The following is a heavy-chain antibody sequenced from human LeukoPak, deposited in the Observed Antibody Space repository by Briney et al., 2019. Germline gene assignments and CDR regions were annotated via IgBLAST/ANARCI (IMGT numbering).Heavy chain of an antibody. CDR1: GFTFSSYS. CDR3: ARDRMAGYSSRRSAYDY. Sequence: GGSLRLSCAASGFTFSSYSMNWVRQAPGKGLEWVSSISSSSSYIYYADSVKGRFTISRDNAKNSLYLQMNSLRAEDTAVYYCARDRMAGYSSRRSAYDYWGQGTLVTVSS. J-gene: IGHJ4*02. D-gene: IGHD6-13*01. CDR2: ISSSSSYI. V-gene: IGHV3-21*01.